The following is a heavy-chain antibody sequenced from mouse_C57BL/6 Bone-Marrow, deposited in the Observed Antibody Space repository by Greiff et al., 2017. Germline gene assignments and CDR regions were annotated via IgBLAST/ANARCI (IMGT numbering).Heavy chain of an antibody. J-gene: IGHJ2*01. Sequence: EVMLVESGGGLVQPGGSLSLSCAASGFTFTDYYMSWVRQPPGKALEWLGFIRNKANGYTTEYSASVKGRFTISRDNSQSILYLQMNALRAEDSATYYCARYPDYSNYGGYFDYWGQGTTLTVSS. D-gene: IGHD2-5*01. V-gene: IGHV7-3*01. CDR3: ARYPDYSNYGGYFDY. CDR1: GFTFTDYY. CDR2: IRNKANGYTT.